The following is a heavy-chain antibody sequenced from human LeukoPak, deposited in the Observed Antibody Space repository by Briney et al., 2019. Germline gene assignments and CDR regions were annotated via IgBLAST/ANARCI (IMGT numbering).Heavy chain of an antibody. V-gene: IGHV3-23*01. CDR1: GFTFSNAW. CDR2: TTGSGGST. CDR3: AKGVGYYYYMDV. Sequence: GGSLRLSCAASGFTFSNAWMSWVRLAPGKGLEWVSATTGSGGSTYYADSVKGRFTISRDNSKNTLYLQMNSLRAEDTAVYYCAKGVGYYYYMDVWGKGTTVTVSS. J-gene: IGHJ6*03.